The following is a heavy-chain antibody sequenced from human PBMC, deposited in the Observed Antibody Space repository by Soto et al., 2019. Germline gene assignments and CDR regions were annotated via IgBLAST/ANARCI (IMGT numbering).Heavy chain of an antibody. CDR2: FDPEDGET. CDR3: TTGQRPIRFLAWLSRYYFDY. CDR1: GYTLTELS. Sequence: QVQLVQSGAEVKKPGASVKVSCKVSGYTLTELSMHWVRQAPGKGLEWMGGFDPEDGETIYAQKFKGRVTMTEDTSTDTAYMELSSLTSEDTAVYYCTTGQRPIRFLAWLSRYYFDYWGQGTLVTVSS. V-gene: IGHV1-24*01. J-gene: IGHJ4*02. D-gene: IGHD3-3*01.